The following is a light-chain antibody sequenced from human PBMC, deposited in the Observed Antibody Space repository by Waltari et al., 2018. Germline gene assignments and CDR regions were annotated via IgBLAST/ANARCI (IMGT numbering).Light chain of an antibody. CDR1: QSFSSTY. V-gene: IGKV3-20*01. Sequence: EVVLTQSPGTLSLSPGDRATLSCRASQSFSSTYLAWYQQKPGQAPRLLIYGTSNRATGIPDRFSGSVSGTDFTLTISRLEPDDFAVYYCQQYGSSPPRTFGQGTTVEI. J-gene: IGKJ1*01. CDR3: QQYGSSPPRT. CDR2: GTS.